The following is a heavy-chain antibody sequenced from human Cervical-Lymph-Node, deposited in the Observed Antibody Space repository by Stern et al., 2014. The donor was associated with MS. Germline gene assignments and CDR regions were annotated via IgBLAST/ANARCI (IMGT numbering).Heavy chain of an antibody. V-gene: IGHV1-2*02. CDR2: ISPNSGGT. CDR1: AYTITDYY. D-gene: IGHD3-10*01. J-gene: IGHJ4*02. CDR3: ARGGGCSYSTLDY. Sequence: QVQLVQSGAEVKKPGASVKVSCKASAYTITDYYTHWVRQAPGHGLERTGWISPNSGGTYSAQKFQGRLTMTRDTCISTAYMELSSLRSGDTAVYYCARGGGCSYSTLDYWGQGTQVTVSS.